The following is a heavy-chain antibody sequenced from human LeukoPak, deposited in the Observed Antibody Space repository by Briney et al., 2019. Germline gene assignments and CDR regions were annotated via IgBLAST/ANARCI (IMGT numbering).Heavy chain of an antibody. J-gene: IGHJ5*02. CDR3: ATDAAPLAAAGSWWLDP. D-gene: IGHD6-13*01. Sequence: HTGGSLRLSCAASGFTFNDYVMHWVRQAPGKGLEWVSLITGDGGTTYYADSVKGRFTISRDNSKNSLYLQMHSLTIEDTALYYCATDAAPLAAAGSWWLDPWGQGTLVTVSS. CDR1: GFTFNDYV. V-gene: IGHV3-43*02. CDR2: ITGDGGTT.